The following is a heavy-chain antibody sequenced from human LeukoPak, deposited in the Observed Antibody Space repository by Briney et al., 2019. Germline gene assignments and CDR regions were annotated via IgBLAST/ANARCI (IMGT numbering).Heavy chain of an antibody. CDR3: ARATIFGVVTYPLFFDY. V-gene: IGHV1-46*03. J-gene: IGHJ4*02. CDR1: GYTFTSYY. D-gene: IGHD3-3*01. Sequence: ASVKVSCKASGYTFTSYYMHWVRQAPGQGLEWMGIINPSGGSTSYAQKFQGRVTMTRDTSPSTVYMELSSLRSEDTAVYYCARATIFGVVTYPLFFDYWGQGTLVTVSS. CDR2: INPSGGST.